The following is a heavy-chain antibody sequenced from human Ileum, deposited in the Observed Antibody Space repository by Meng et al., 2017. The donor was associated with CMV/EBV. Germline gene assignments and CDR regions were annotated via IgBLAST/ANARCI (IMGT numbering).Heavy chain of an antibody. V-gene: IGHV1-2*02. D-gene: IGHD1-14*01. CDR3: ARDGIRGVFFFDY. J-gene: IGHJ4*02. CDR1: GFTFTGHY. CDR2: IDANSGGT. Sequence: HVQLVQSGSEVKEPGASVNVSCKASGFTFTGHYMHWVRQAPGQGLEWMGWIDANSGGTNYAQKFQGRLTMTRDTSISTVYMELNRLRSDDTAVYFCARDGIRGVFFFDYWGQGTLVTVSS.